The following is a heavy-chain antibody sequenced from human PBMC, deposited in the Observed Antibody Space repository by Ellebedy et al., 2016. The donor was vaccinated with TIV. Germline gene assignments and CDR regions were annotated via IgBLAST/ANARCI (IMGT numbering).Heavy chain of an antibody. CDR3: ARDDQCSGGSCYSGSDYYYGMDV. CDR2: ISSSGSTI. CDR1: GFTFSDYY. V-gene: IGHV3-11*01. D-gene: IGHD2-15*01. Sequence: GESLKISCAASGFTFSDYYMSWIRQAPGKGLEWVSYISSSGSTIYYADSVKGRFTISRDNAKNSLYLQMNSLRAEDTAVYYCARDDQCSGGSCYSGSDYYYGMDVWGQGTTVTVSS. J-gene: IGHJ6*02.